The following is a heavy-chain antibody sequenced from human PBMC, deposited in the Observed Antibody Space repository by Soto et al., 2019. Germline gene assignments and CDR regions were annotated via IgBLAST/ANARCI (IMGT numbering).Heavy chain of an antibody. CDR3: ERCSAGAVDI. J-gene: IGHJ3*02. CDR1: GFTFSRYW. D-gene: IGHD6-25*01. Sequence: EVQLEESGGGLVQPGGSLRLSCAASGFTFSRYWMKWVRQAPGKGLEWVASIKQDGTEKCYVDSVKGRFLISRDNAKNSLYQQMDSMRADDTVVYYCERCSAGAVDIWGQGTMVTVSS. V-gene: IGHV3-7*01. CDR2: IKQDGTEK.